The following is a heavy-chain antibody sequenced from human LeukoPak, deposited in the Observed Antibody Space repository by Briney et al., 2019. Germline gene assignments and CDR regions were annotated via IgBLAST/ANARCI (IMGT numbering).Heavy chain of an antibody. CDR3: AKGDSYYDLLTCFDF. D-gene: IGHD3-9*01. V-gene: IGHV3-23*01. Sequence: GGSLRLSCAVSGFTFSNYAMSWVRQAPGKGLEWVSSISGSGGTTYSADSVKGRFTISRDNSKNVLYLQMNSLRDEDTAVYYCAKGDSYYDLLTCFDFWGPGTLITVSS. CDR2: ISGSGGTT. J-gene: IGHJ4*02. CDR1: GFTFSNYA.